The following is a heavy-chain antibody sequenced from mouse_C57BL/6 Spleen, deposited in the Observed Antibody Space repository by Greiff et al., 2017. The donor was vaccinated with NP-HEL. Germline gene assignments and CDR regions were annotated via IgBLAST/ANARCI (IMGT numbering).Heavy chain of an antibody. Sequence: QVQLQQPGAELVKPGASVKLSCKASGYTFTSYWMHWVKQRPGQGLEWIGMIHPNSGSTNYNEKFKSKATLTVDKSSSTAYMQLSSLTSEDSAVYYCARSRDYPYYFDCWGQGTTLTVSS. CDR3: ARSRDYPYYFDC. V-gene: IGHV1-64*01. CDR2: IHPNSGST. J-gene: IGHJ2*01. D-gene: IGHD2-4*01. CDR1: GYTFTSYW.